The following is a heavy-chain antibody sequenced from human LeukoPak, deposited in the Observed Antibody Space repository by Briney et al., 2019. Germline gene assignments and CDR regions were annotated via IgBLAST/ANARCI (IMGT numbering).Heavy chain of an antibody. Sequence: PGGSLRLSCAASGFTFSSYAMSWVRQAPGKGLEWVSAISGSGGSTYYADPVKGRFTISRDNSKNTLYLQMNSLRAEDTAVYYCAKVEWKSNDPDAFDIWGQGTMVTVSS. CDR3: AKVEWKSNDPDAFDI. J-gene: IGHJ3*02. CDR1: GFTFSSYA. V-gene: IGHV3-23*01. D-gene: IGHD3-3*01. CDR2: ISGSGGST.